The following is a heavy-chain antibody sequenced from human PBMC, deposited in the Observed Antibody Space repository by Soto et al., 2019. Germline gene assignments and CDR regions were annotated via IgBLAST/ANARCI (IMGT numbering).Heavy chain of an antibody. J-gene: IGHJ3*02. CDR3: SRGRWYSGIDFDAFDI. D-gene: IGHD1-26*01. CDR2: MNPNSGNT. V-gene: IGHV1-8*01. Sequence: QVQLVQSGAEVKKPWASVKVSCKASGYTFTSYDINWVRQATGQGLECMGWMNPNSGNTGYAQKFQGRVTMSRYTSISSAYMELSSLRSEETAVYYCSRGRWYSGIDFDAFDIWGQGTMVTVSS. CDR1: GYTFTSYD.